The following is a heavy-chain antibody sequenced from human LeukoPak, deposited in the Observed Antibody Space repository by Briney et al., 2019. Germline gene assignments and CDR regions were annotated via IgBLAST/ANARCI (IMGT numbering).Heavy chain of an antibody. CDR3: AKERSAHYDYYYMGV. Sequence: PGGSLRLSCAASGFTFDDYAMHWVRQAPGKGLEWVSLISGDGGSTYYADSVKGRFTISRDNSKNSLYLQMNSLRTEDTALYYCAKERSAHYDYYYMGVWGKGTTVTVSS. CDR2: ISGDGGST. D-gene: IGHD3-16*01. CDR1: GFTFDDYA. V-gene: IGHV3-43*02. J-gene: IGHJ6*03.